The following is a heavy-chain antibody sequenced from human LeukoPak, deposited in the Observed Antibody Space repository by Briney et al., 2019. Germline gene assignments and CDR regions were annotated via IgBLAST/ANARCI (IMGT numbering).Heavy chain of an antibody. V-gene: IGHV4-34*01. J-gene: IGHJ5*02. CDR3: ARKRGYSGSYYATLGVNWFDP. CDR1: GGSFSGYY. D-gene: IGHD1-26*01. Sequence: SETLSLTCAVYGGSFSGYYWSWIRQSPGKGLEWIGEINHSGSTNYNPSLKSRVTISVDTSKNQFSLKLSSVTAADTAVYYCARKRGYSGSYYATLGVNWFDPWGQGTLVTVSS. CDR2: INHSGST.